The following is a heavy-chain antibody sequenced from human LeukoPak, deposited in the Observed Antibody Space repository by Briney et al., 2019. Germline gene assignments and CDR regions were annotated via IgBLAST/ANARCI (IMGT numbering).Heavy chain of an antibody. Sequence: PSETLSLTCAVYGGSFSGYYWSWIRQPPGKGLEWIGEINHSGSTNYNPSLKSRVTISVDTSKNQFSLKLSSVTAADTAVYCCARGSRGYSGYAIPSSFDYWGQGTLVTVSS. CDR1: GGSFSGYY. D-gene: IGHD5-12*01. V-gene: IGHV4-34*01. CDR2: INHSGST. J-gene: IGHJ4*02. CDR3: ARGSRGYSGYAIPSSFDY.